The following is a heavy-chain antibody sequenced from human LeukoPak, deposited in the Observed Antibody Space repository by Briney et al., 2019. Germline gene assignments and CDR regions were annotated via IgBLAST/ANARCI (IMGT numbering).Heavy chain of an antibody. CDR2: ISGSGGST. D-gene: IGHD3-10*01. J-gene: IGHJ4*02. Sequence: SGGSLRLSCAASGFTFSSYSMNWVRQAPGKGLEWVSAISGSGGSTYYADSVRGRFTISRDNSKNTLYLQMNSLRAEDTAVYYCAKQPYYGSGSYYDLTDYWGQGTLVTVSS. V-gene: IGHV3-23*01. CDR3: AKQPYYGSGSYYDLTDY. CDR1: GFTFSSYS.